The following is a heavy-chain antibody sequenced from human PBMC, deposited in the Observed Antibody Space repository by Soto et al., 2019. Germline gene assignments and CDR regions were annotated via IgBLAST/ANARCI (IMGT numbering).Heavy chain of an antibody. D-gene: IGHD6-19*01. J-gene: IGHJ4*02. CDR1: GFTFSAYD. CDR2: LWRDGSKV. Sequence: GGSLRLSCAESGFTFSAYDMHWVRQAPGKRLEWVAVLWRDGSKVYYADSVKGRFTISRDNSKNTLYLEMNSLRVEDTAVYYCARDGTGWTGGDHWGQGTLVTVSS. CDR3: ARDGTGWTGGDH. V-gene: IGHV3-33*01.